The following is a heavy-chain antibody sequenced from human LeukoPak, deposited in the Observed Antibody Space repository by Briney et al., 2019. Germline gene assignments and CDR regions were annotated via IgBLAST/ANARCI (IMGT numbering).Heavy chain of an antibody. J-gene: IGHJ5*02. CDR2: INPAGSQK. CDR3: ARYSGSFPGWLDP. V-gene: IGHV3-7*01. D-gene: IGHD1-26*01. Sequence: EWLANINPAGSQKDYVDTVKGRFTISRDNAKDSVFLQMNNLRAEDTAVYYCARYSGSFPGWLDPWGPGTLVTVSS.